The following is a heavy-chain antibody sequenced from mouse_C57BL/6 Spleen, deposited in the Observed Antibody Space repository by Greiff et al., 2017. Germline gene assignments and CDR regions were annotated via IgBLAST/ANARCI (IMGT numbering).Heavy chain of an antibody. CDR2: IYPGDGDT. D-gene: IGHD1-1*01. V-gene: IGHV1-82*01. Sequence: VQLQQSGPELVKPGASVKISCKASGYAFSSSWMNWVKQRPGKGLEWIGRIYPGDGDTNYNGTFKGKATLTADKSSSTAYMQLSSLTSEDSAVYFWAREGTTGVAHWYFDVWGTGTTVTVSS. CDR3: AREGTTGVAHWYFDV. J-gene: IGHJ1*03. CDR1: GYAFSSSW.